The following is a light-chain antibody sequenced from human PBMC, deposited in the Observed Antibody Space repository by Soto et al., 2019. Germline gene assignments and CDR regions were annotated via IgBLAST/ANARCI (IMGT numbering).Light chain of an antibody. CDR3: SAYTVSRTYV. Sequence: QSVLTQPASVSGSPGQWITISCTGTSSDVGAYNFVSWHQQHPGKAPKLMIYNVYDRPSGISYRFSGSKSGNTASLTISGLQGEDEADYYCSAYTVSRTYVFGTGTKLTVL. V-gene: IGLV2-14*03. CDR1: SSDVGAYNF. CDR2: NVY. J-gene: IGLJ1*01.